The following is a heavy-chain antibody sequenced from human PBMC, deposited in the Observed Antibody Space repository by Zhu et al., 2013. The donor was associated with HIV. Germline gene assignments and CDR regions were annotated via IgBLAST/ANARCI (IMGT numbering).Heavy chain of an antibody. Sequence: QVQLVQSGAEVKKPGSSVKVSCKASGGTFSSYAISWVRQAPGQGLEWMGGIIPIFGTANYAQKFQGRVTITADESTSTAYMELSSLRSEDTAVYYCARGLAARRVPYYYYGMDVWGQGTTVTVSS. CDR2: IIPIFGTA. CDR3: ARGLAARRVPYYYYGMDV. J-gene: IGHJ6*02. D-gene: IGHD6-6*01. V-gene: IGHV1-69*01. CDR1: GGTFSSYA.